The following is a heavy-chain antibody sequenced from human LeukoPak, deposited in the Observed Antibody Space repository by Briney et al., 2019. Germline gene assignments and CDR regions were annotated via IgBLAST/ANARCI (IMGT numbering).Heavy chain of an antibody. J-gene: IGHJ4*02. D-gene: IGHD3-16*02. V-gene: IGHV3-23*01. Sequence: GGSLRLSCVASGFTFSSYAMSWVRQAPGKGLEWFSAISGSGGSTYYADSVKGRFTISRDNSKNTLYLQMNSLTAEDTAVYYCAKGKRITFGGVIVFDYWGQGTLVTVSS. CDR2: ISGSGGST. CDR3: AKGKRITFGGVIVFDY. CDR1: GFTFSSYA.